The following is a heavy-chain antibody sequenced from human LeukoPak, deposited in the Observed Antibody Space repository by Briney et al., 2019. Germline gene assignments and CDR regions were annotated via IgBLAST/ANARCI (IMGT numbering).Heavy chain of an antibody. CDR2: INPNSGGT. D-gene: IGHD6-13*01. Sequence: ASVKVSCKASGYTFTGNYIHWVRQAPGQELEWMGWINPNSGGTNYAQKFQGWVTMTRDTSISTAYMELSRLKSDDTAVYYCAREYSSSCFDFWGQGTLVTVSS. J-gene: IGHJ4*02. CDR1: GYTFTGNY. CDR3: AREYSSSCFDF. V-gene: IGHV1-2*04.